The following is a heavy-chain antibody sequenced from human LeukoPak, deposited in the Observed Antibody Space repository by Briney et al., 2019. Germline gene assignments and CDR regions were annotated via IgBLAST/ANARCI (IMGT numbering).Heavy chain of an antibody. CDR2: ISYSGDNRGGNT. J-gene: IGHJ5*02. CDR3: ARTLPPGVLWVGEATNSQFDP. CDR1: GFTFKIYT. Sequence: KTGGSLRLSCAAFGFTFKIYTMNWVRQAPGKGLEWLSSISYSGDNRGGNTYYADSVRGRFTISRDNAKNSLYLQMNSLSADDTAVYYCARTLPPGVLWVGEATNSQFDPWGQGTLVTVSS. V-gene: IGHV3-21*01. D-gene: IGHD3-10*01.